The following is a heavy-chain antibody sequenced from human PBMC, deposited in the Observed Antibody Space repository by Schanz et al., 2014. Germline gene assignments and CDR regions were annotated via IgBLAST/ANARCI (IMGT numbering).Heavy chain of an antibody. D-gene: IGHD5-12*01. J-gene: IGHJ5*02. CDR3: ARGGSVATIAPYTWFDP. CDR2: ISYSGST. V-gene: IGHV4-31*03. CDR1: GGSVSSGGDY. Sequence: QVQLQESGPGLVKPSQTLSLTCTVSGGSVSSGGDYWSWIRQHPGKGLEWIGFISYSGSTYYNPSLKSRVTMSVDTPNNQFPLKLNSVTAADTAVYYCARGGSVATIAPYTWFDPWGQGTLVTVSS.